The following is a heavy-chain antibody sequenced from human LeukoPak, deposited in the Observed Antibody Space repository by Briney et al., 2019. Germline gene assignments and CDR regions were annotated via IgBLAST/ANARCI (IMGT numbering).Heavy chain of an antibody. V-gene: IGHV3-23*01. J-gene: IGHJ4*02. CDR3: AKRGVVIRVILVGFHKEAHYFDS. CDR2: MSASGDST. CDR1: GVTLSNYG. D-gene: IGHD3-22*01. Sequence: GGCLRLSCAVSGVTLSNYGLSWVRQAPGTGLEWGAGMSASGDSTNYADSVKGRVTISRDNPQNTLYLQMNSLRAEDTAVYFCAKRGVVIRVILVGFHKEAHYFDSWGQGALVTVSS.